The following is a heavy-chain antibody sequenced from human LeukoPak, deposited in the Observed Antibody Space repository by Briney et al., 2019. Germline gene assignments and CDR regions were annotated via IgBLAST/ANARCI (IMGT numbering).Heavy chain of an antibody. CDR2: ISTGGSTI. D-gene: IGHD3-10*01. CDR1: GFTFSSYS. V-gene: IGHV3-48*02. J-gene: IGHJ4*02. Sequence: PGGSLRLSCAASGFTFSSYSVNWVRQAPGKGLEWVSYISTGGSTIYYADSVKGRFTVSRDNAKNSLYLQMYSLRDEDTAVYYCARVRGFYASGSYLDYWGQGALVTVSS. CDR3: ARVRGFYASGSYLDY.